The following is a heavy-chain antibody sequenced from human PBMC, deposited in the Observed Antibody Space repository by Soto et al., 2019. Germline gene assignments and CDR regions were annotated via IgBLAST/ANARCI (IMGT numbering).Heavy chain of an antibody. CDR1: GGSVSSGGYY. CDR2: IYYSGSA. CDR3: ARDREDRSGYYSDH. V-gene: IGHV4-61*08. Sequence: PSETLSLTCTVSGGSVSSGGYYWSWTRQPPGKGPEWIGYIYYSGSANYNPSLKSRVTISIDTSKNQFSLMLRSVTAADTAVYYCARDREDRSGYYSDHWGQGTLVTVSS. J-gene: IGHJ5*02. D-gene: IGHD3-22*01.